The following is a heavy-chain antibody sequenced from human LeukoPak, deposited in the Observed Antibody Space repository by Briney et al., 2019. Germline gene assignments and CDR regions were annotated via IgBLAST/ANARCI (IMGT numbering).Heavy chain of an antibody. D-gene: IGHD6-6*01. CDR3: ARIAAPPLYYYYYMDV. J-gene: IGHJ6*03. V-gene: IGHV4-59*01. Sequence: SETLSLTCTVSGGSICSYYWSWIRQPPGKGLEWIGYIYYSGSTNYNPSLKSRVTISVDTSKNQFSLKLSSVTAADTAVYYCARIAAPPLYYYYYMDVWGKGTTVTVSS. CDR2: IYYSGST. CDR1: GGSICSYY.